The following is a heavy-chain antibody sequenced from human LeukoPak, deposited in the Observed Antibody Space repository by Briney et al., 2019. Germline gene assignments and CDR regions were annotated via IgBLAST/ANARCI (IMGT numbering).Heavy chain of an antibody. J-gene: IGHJ3*02. CDR2: ISSSGSTI. D-gene: IGHD3-22*01. CDR3: ARVWGYYYDSSGYGSAFDI. CDR1: GFTLSSYS. V-gene: IGHV3-48*04. Sequence: GGSLRLSCAASGFTLSSYSMNWVRQAPGKGLEWVSYISSSGSTIYYADSVKGRFTISRDNAKNSLYLQMNSLRAEDTAVYHCARVWGYYYDSSGYGSAFDIWGQGTMVTVSS.